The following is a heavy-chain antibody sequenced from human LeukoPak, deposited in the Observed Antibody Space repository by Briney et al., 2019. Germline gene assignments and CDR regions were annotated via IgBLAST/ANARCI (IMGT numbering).Heavy chain of an antibody. CDR2: ISYDGSNK. D-gene: IGHD5-18*01. J-gene: IGHJ4*02. CDR1: GFTFSSYA. Sequence: PGRSLRLSCAASGFTFSSYAMHWVRQAPGKGLEWEAVISYDGSNKYYADSVKGRFTISRDNSKNTLYLQMNSLRAEDTAVYYCARDKNTAMAFDYWGQGTLVTVSS. CDR3: ARDKNTAMAFDY. V-gene: IGHV3-30*04.